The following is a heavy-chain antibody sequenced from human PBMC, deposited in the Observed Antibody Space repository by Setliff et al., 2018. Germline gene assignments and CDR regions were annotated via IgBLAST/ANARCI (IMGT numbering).Heavy chain of an antibody. CDR1: GFTFSGFS. V-gene: IGHV3-74*01. Sequence: GGSLRLSCAASGFTFSGFSMHWVRQAPGKGLVCVSRIYTDGTITSYADSVKGRFTISRDNAKNTLHLQMDSLRAEDTAVYYCARDRYCSSASCYATQYNWFDPWGQGTLVTVSS. D-gene: IGHD2-2*01. CDR2: IYTDGTIT. J-gene: IGHJ5*02. CDR3: ARDRYCSSASCYATQYNWFDP.